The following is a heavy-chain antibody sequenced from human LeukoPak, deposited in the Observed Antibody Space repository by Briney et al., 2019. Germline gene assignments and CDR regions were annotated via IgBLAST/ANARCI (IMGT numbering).Heavy chain of an antibody. J-gene: IGHJ6*03. CDR3: ARDVPDGYFYYYMDV. Sequence: PGGSLRLSCAASGFTFSSYGMHWVRQAPGKGLEWVAFIRYDGSNKYYADSVKGRFTIFRDNSKNTLFLQMNSLRPEDTAVYYCARDVPDGYFYYYMDVWGKGTTVTISS. CDR1: GFTFSSYG. D-gene: IGHD3-10*02. CDR2: IRYDGSNK. V-gene: IGHV3-30*02.